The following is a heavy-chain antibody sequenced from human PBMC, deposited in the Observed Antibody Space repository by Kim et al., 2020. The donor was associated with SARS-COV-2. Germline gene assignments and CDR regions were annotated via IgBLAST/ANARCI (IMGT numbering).Heavy chain of an antibody. CDR1: GGSISSYY. CDR2: IYYSGST. J-gene: IGHJ3*02. V-gene: IGHV4-59*01. D-gene: IGHD3-22*01. CDR3: ARDYYDSSGYSGRWAFDI. Sequence: SETLSLTCTVSGGSISSYYWSWIRQPPGKGLEWIGYIYYSGSTNYNPSLKSRVTISVDTSKNQFSLKLSSVTAADTAVYYCARDYYDSSGYSGRWAFDIWGQGTMVTVSS.